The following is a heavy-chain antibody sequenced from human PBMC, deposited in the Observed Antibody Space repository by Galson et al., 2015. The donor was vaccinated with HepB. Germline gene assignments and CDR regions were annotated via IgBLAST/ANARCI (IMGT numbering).Heavy chain of an antibody. CDR3: AREVTGYPQNYFDY. D-gene: IGHD5-12*01. CDR2: TTGSGTST. CDR1: GFTFRSYA. V-gene: IGHV3-23*01. J-gene: IGHJ4*02. Sequence: SLRLSCAASGFTFRSYAMSWVRQAPGKGLEWVSDTTGSGTSTYYADSVKGQFTISRDNSKNTLYLQMNSLRAEDTAVYYCAREVTGYPQNYFDYWGQGILVTVSS.